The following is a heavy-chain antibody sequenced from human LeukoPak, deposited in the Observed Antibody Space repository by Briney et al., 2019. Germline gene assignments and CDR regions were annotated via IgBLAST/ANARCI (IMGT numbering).Heavy chain of an antibody. CDR2: IYYSGST. J-gene: IGHJ4*02. D-gene: IGHD3-3*02. V-gene: IGHV4-59*01. CDR1: GGSISSYY. Sequence: ASETLSLTCTVSGGSISSYYWSWIRQPPGKGLEWIGYIYYSGSTNYNPSLKSRVTISVDTSKNQFSLKVTSVTAADTAVYYCAREAIFGVVREYYFDNWGQGTLVTVSS. CDR3: AREAIFGVVREYYFDN.